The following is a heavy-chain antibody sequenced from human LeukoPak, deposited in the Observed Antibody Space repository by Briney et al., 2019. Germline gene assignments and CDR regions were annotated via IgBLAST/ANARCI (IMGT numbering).Heavy chain of an antibody. V-gene: IGHV3-48*01. Sequence: PGGSLRLSCAASGFTFSSYNMNWVRQAPGKGLEWVSYISSSSTTIDYADSVKGRFTISRDNAKNSLYLQMNGLRAEDTAVYYCARAGSNIVVVPNWFDPWGQGTLVTVSS. D-gene: IGHD2-2*01. CDR1: GFTFSSYN. J-gene: IGHJ5*02. CDR2: ISSSSTTI. CDR3: ARAGSNIVVVPNWFDP.